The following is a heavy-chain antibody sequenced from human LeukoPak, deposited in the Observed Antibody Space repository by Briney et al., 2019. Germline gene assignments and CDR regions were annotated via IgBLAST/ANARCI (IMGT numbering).Heavy chain of an antibody. V-gene: IGHV4-34*01. J-gene: IGHJ6*03. CDR2: INPSGRI. CDR3: ARGRQEVSMIVVVMTAVSYYLDV. D-gene: IGHD3-22*01. CDR1: GGPFSGYY. Sequence: SETLSLTCDVYGGPFSGYYWTWIRQAPGKGLEWIGEINPSGRISYNPSLKSRLTISVDASKNQFSLNLRSLTAADTAVYYCARGRQEVSMIVVVMTAVSYYLDVWGKGTTVTVS.